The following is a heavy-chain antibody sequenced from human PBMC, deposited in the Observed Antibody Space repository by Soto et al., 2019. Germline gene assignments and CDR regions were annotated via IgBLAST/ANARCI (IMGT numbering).Heavy chain of an antibody. D-gene: IGHD2-15*01. Sequence: QVQLVQSGAEVKKPGASVKVSCKASGYTFTSYDINWVRQATGQGLEWMGWMNPNSGNTGYAQKFQGRVTMTRNTSISTAYMELSSLRSEDTAVYCCARAPCSGGSCYSVNYYYGMDVWGQGTTVTVSS. CDR2: MNPNSGNT. CDR1: GYTFTSYD. CDR3: ARAPCSGGSCYSVNYYYGMDV. V-gene: IGHV1-8*01. J-gene: IGHJ6*02.